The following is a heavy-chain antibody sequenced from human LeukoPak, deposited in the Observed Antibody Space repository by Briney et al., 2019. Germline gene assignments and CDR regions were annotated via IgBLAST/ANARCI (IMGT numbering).Heavy chain of an antibody. CDR1: GFTFSNSY. CDR2: INPDGSQG. D-gene: IGHD2-21*01. V-gene: IGHV3-7*01. CDR3: ARDPAYGALDI. Sequence: GGSLRLSCEASGFTFSNSYMSWVRQAPGKGLEWVAIINPDGSQGSYVDSVKGRFAISRDNALNSLFLQMNSLSAEDTAVYYCARDPAYGALDIWGQGTTVTASS. J-gene: IGHJ3*02.